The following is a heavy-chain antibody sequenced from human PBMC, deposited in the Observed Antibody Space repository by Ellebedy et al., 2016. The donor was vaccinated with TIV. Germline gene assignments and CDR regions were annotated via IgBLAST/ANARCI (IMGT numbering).Heavy chain of an antibody. J-gene: IGHJ4*02. V-gene: IGHV3-7*03. CDR2: IKEDGSEQ. CDR1: RFTFSTYW. D-gene: IGHD1-26*01. Sequence: GESLKISXAASRFTFSTYWMTWVRQAPGKGLEWVANIKEDGSEQNYVDSVKGRFTISRDNADESLYLQMNSLRAEDTAMYYCERDNTGLGGSLDYWGQGTLVTVSA. CDR3: ERDNTGLGGSLDY.